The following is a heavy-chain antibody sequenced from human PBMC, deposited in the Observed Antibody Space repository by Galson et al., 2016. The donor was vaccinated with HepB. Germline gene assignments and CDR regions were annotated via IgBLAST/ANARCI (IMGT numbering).Heavy chain of an antibody. J-gene: IGHJ4*02. CDR3: ASSGEYGDYPLYFDY. V-gene: IGHV3-21*01. Sequence: SLRLSCAASGFTFMSYSMNWVRQAPGKGLEWVSSVSTTSNYIYYADSVKGRFTMSRDNAKNSLYLQMNSLRAEDTAVYYCASSGEYGDYPLYFDYWGQGTLVTVSS. CDR1: GFTFMSYS. CDR2: VSTTSNYI. D-gene: IGHD4-17*01.